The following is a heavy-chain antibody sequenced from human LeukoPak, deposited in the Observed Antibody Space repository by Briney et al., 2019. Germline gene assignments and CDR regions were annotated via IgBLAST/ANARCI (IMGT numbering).Heavy chain of an antibody. V-gene: IGHV3-53*01. D-gene: IGHD3-22*01. J-gene: IGHJ6*02. CDR1: GFTVSSNY. CDR3: ARDPFRIGWYYGMDV. Sequence: PGGSLRLSCAASGFTVSSNYMSWVRQAPGKGLEWVSVIYSGGSTYYADSVKGRFTISRDNSKNTLYLQMNSLRAEDTAVYYCARDPFRIGWYYGMDVWGQGTTVTVSS. CDR2: IYSGGST.